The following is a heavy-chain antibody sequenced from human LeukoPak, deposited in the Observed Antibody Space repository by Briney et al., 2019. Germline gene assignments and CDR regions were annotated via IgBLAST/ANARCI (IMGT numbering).Heavy chain of an antibody. CDR3: ARGLYRDGYNPAGY. D-gene: IGHD5-24*01. CDR2: IIPIFGTA. V-gene: IGHV1-69*05. J-gene: IGHJ4*02. CDR1: GGTFSSYA. Sequence: ASVKVSCKASGGTFSSYAISWVRQAPGHGLEWMGGIIPIFGTANYAQKFQGRVTITTDESTSTAYMELSSLRSEDTAVYYCARGLYRDGYNPAGYWGQGTLVTVSS.